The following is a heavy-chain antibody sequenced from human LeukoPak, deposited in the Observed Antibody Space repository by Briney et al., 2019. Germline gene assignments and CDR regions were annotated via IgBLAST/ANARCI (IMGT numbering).Heavy chain of an antibody. CDR1: GGSISSSSYY. CDR3: PRHLRCSGSYPFDY. J-gene: IGHJ4*02. D-gene: IGHD3-10*02. V-gene: IGHV4-39*01. CDR2: IYYSGST. Sequence: SETLSLTCTVSGGSISSSSYYWGWIRQPPGKGVEWIGSIYYSGSTYYNSSLKSRVTMSVDMSKNQFSLILTSVTAADTAVYYCPRHLRCSGSYPFDYWGQGTLVTGSS.